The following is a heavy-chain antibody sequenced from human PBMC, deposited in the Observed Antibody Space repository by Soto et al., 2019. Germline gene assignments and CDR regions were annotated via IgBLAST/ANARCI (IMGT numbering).Heavy chain of an antibody. CDR2: IYSNGYS. D-gene: IGHD6-19*01. Sequence: FPTCTVSGGSTSSYYWNWIRQPPGKGLEWIAYIYSNGYSTYNPSLKSRVTISMDTSKNQLSLKLTSVTAADTAVYYCARGAAVAGRFDYCGQGALVIVYS. V-gene: IGHV4-59*01. J-gene: IGHJ4*02. CDR3: ARGAAVAGRFDY. CDR1: GGSTSSYY.